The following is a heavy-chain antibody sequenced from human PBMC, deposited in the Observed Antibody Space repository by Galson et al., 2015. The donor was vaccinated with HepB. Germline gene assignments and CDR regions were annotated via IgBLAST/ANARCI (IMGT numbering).Heavy chain of an antibody. J-gene: IGHJ4*02. V-gene: IGHV4-4*01. D-gene: IGHD2-2*01. CDR2: IYHNGLS. CDR3: ANYLAVPSDFEY. CDR1: GASISSGHW. Sequence: TLSLTCTVSGASISSGHWWTWVRQPPGEGLEWIGQIYHNGLSKYNPSLKSRVTISVDKSQKQFSLKLNSVTAADTAVYFCANYLAVPSDFEYWGQGTLVTVSS.